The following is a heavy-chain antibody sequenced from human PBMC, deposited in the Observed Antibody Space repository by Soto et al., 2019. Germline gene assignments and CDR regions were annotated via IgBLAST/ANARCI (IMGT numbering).Heavy chain of an antibody. J-gene: IGHJ4*02. CDR1: GYTFTSYG. CDR3: ARADYYDSSGYYFDY. Sequence: GASVKVSCKASGYTFTSYGISWVRQAPGQGLEWMGWISAYNGNTNYAQKLQGRVTMTTDTSTSTAYMELRSLRSDDTAVYYCARADYYDSSGYYFDYWGQGTLVTVSS. CDR2: ISAYNGNT. D-gene: IGHD3-22*01. V-gene: IGHV1-18*04.